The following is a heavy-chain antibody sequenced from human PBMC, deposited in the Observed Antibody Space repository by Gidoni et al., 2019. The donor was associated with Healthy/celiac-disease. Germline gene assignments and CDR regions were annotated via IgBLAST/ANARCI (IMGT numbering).Heavy chain of an antibody. V-gene: IGHV3-9*01. D-gene: IGHD1-26*01. J-gene: IGHJ3*02. Sequence: EVQLVESGGGLVQPGRSLRLSCAASGFTFDGYAMHWVRQAPGKGLEWVSGISWNSGSIGYADSVKGRFTISRYNATSSLYLQMNSLRTEDTALYYCSKAMGSGTYNAFDIWGQGTMVTVSS. CDR1: GFTFDGYA. CDR2: ISWNSGSI. CDR3: SKAMGSGTYNAFDI.